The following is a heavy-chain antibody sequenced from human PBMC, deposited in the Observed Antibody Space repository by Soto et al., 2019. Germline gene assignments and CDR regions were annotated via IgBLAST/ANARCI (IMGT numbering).Heavy chain of an antibody. CDR2: ISYDGSNK. D-gene: IGHD6-19*01. J-gene: IGHJ2*01. V-gene: IGHV3-30*18. Sequence: GGSLRLSCAASGFTFSSYGMHWVRQAPGKGLEWVAVISYDGSNKYYADSVKGRFTISRDNSKNTLYLQMNSLRAEDTAVYYCAKEFSSEGWYFDLWGRGTLVTVSS. CDR1: GFTFSSYG. CDR3: AKEFSSEGWYFDL.